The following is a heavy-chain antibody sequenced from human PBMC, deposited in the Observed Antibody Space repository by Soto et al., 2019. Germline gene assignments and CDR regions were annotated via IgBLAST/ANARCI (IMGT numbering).Heavy chain of an antibody. CDR3: ARGGRRSFDF. CDR2: IKADGSGT. CDR1: GFTFYTDW. V-gene: IGHV3-74*01. Sequence: EVVLVESGGGLVQPGGSLRLSCAASGFTFYTDWMHWVRQASGKGLVWVSRIKADGSGTTYADSVKGRFTVSRDNAKNTLYLQMNGLRAEDTAVYYCARGGRRSFDFWGQGTLVTVSS. D-gene: IGHD1-1*01. J-gene: IGHJ4*02.